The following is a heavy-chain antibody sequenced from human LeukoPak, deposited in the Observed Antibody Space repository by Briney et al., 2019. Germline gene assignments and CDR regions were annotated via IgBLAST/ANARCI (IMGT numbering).Heavy chain of an antibody. V-gene: IGHV4-30-2*01. Sequence: SETLSLTCAVSGGSITSGGYSWSWIRQPPGKDLEWIGYSYHSGSTYYNPSLKSRVTISVDRSKNQFSLKLSSVTAADTAVYYCARARTTVTTGDYFDYWGQGTLVTVSS. D-gene: IGHD4-17*01. CDR2: SYHSGST. CDR3: ARARTTVTTGDYFDY. CDR1: GGSITSGGYS. J-gene: IGHJ4*02.